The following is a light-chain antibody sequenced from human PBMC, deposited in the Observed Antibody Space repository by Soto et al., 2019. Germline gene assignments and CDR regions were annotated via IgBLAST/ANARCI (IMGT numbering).Light chain of an antibody. Sequence: DIQMTRSPSTLSASVGDRVTITCRASQSVSGWLAWYQQKAGKAPKLLIYKASTLETAAPSRFSGSGSGTEFTLTISSLQPDDSATYYCQQYNSYPYTFGQGTRLEIK. CDR1: QSVSGW. V-gene: IGKV1-5*03. J-gene: IGKJ5*01. CDR3: QQYNSYPYT. CDR2: KAS.